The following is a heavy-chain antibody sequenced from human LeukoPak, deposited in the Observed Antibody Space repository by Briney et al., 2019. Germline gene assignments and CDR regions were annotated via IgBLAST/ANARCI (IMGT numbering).Heavy chain of an antibody. V-gene: IGHV3-7*01. J-gene: IGHJ6*02. CDR1: GFTFSSYW. CDR3: ASPYDFWSGDYYYYYGMDV. Sequence: GGSLRLSCAVSGFTFSSYWMSWVRQAPGKGLEWVANIKQDGSEKYYVDSVKGRFTISRDNAKDSLYLQMNSLRAEDTAVYYCASPYDFWSGDYYYYYGMDVWGQGTTVTVSS. D-gene: IGHD3-3*01. CDR2: IKQDGSEK.